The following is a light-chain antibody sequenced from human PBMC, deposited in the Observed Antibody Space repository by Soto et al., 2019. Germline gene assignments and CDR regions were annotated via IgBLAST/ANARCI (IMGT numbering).Light chain of an antibody. CDR2: VGTGGIVG. Sequence: QAVVTQPPSASASLGASVTLTCTLSSGYSNYKVDWYQQRPGKGPRFVMRVGTGGIVGSKGDGIPDRFSVFGLGLNRYLTIKNIQEEDESDYHCGADHGSGSNFVVFGGGTKVTVL. CDR3: GADHGSGSNFVV. J-gene: IGLJ3*02. CDR1: SGYSNYK. V-gene: IGLV9-49*01.